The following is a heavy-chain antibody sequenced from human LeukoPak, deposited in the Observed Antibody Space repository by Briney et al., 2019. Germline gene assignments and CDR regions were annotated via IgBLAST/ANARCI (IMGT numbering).Heavy chain of an antibody. V-gene: IGHV3-33*01. J-gene: IGHJ4*02. CDR2: VWYDGTNI. CDR3: ARGGYSGTYFFDY. Sequence: GGSLGLSCAASGFTFSTYGMHWVRQAPGKGLEWVAVVWYDGTNIHYVDSVKGRFTISRDNSKSTLYLQMNSLTAEDTAVYYCARGGYSGTYFFDYWGQGTPVTVSS. CDR1: GFTFSTYG. D-gene: IGHD1-26*01.